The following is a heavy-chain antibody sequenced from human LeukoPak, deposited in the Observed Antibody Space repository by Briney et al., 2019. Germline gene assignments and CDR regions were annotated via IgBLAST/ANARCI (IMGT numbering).Heavy chain of an antibody. J-gene: IGHJ4*02. CDR3: AREHTPYGSGCTAAY. CDR1: GFTFSSYG. V-gene: IGHV3-48*01. CDR2: ISPSSSTM. Sequence: PGGSLRLSCAASGFTFSSYGMNWVRQAPGKGLEWVSYISPSSSTMYYADSGKGRFTISGDNAKNSLYLQMNSLRAEDTAVYYCAREHTPYGSGCTAAYWGQGTLVTVSS. D-gene: IGHD6-19*01.